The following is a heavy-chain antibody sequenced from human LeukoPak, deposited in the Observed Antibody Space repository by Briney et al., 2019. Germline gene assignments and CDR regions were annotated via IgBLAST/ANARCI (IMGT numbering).Heavy chain of an antibody. D-gene: IGHD3-3*01. CDR3: ARDGPPVPTIFGTFDS. CDR2: ISSSSSHI. CDR1: GLAFSRYS. Sequence: PGGSLRLSCVESGLAFSRYSMKLLREAPWKGIEWVSFISSSSSHIYYADSVKGRFTISRDDAKNSLFLQMNSLRVEDTAVYYCARDGPPVPTIFGTFDSWGQGTLVTVSS. J-gene: IGHJ5*01. V-gene: IGHV3-21*01.